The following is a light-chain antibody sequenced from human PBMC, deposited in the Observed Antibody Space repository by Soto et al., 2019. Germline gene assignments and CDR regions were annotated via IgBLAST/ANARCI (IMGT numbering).Light chain of an antibody. V-gene: IGKV1-27*01. Sequence: DIQMTQSPSSLSASVGDRVTITCRASQGISNYLAWYQQIPGKVPKLLISAASTLQSGVPSRFSGSGSGTDFALNISSRQPEDVATYYCQKYTNIPAFGGGTKMEIK. J-gene: IGKJ4*01. CDR2: AAS. CDR1: QGISNY. CDR3: QKYTNIPA.